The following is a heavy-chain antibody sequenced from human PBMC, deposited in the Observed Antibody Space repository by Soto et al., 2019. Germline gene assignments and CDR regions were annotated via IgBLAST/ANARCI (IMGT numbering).Heavy chain of an antibody. CDR3: AKVGSSSWNSDFDY. J-gene: IGHJ4*02. D-gene: IGHD6-13*01. Sequence: PGGSLRLSCAAAECSFSTYARTWVRQDTGKGLEWVSGISGSGVSTYYADSVKGRFTIFRDNSKNTLYLRMDGLRVEDTAVYYCAKVGSSSWNSDFDYWGQGTLVTVSS. CDR1: ECSFSTYA. CDR2: ISGSGVST. V-gene: IGHV3-23*01.